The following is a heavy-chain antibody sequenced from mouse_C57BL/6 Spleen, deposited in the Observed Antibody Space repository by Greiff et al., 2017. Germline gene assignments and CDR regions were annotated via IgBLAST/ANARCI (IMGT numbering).Heavy chain of an antibody. CDR1: GYTFTDYE. D-gene: IGHD1-3*01. CDR2: IDPETGGT. J-gene: IGHJ1*03. CDR3: TRFYIHWYFDV. Sequence: QVQLQQSGAELVRPGASVTLSCKASGYTFTDYEMHWVKQTPVHGLEWIGAIDPETGGTAYNQKFKGKAILTADKSSSTAYMELRSLTSEDSAVYYCTRFYIHWYFDVWGTGTTVTVSS. V-gene: IGHV1-15*01.